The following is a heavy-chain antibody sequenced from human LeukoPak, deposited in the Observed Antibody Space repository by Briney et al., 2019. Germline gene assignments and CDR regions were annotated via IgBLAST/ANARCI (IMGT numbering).Heavy chain of an antibody. CDR1: GGSFSGYY. CDR2: INQSGRT. D-gene: IGHD2-2*01. Sequence: SETLSLTCAVDGGSFSGYYWSWIRQVPGKGLEWIGEINQSGRTNYNPFFKSRVTISVDTSKNQISLKLSFVTATDTAMYFCARGWFGFWHISYADDNAFDTWGQGTMVTVPS. V-gene: IGHV4-34*01. J-gene: IGHJ3*02. CDR3: ARGWFGFWHISYADDNAFDT.